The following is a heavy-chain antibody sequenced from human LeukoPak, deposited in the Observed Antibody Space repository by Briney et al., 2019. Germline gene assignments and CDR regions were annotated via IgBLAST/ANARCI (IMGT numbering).Heavy chain of an antibody. V-gene: IGHV3-49*03. CDR2: IRSKAYGGTT. CDR3: TRDRFRRIVGATFDY. D-gene: IGHD1-26*01. CDR1: GFTFGDYA. J-gene: IGHJ4*02. Sequence: GGSLRLSCTASGFTFGDYAMSWFRQAPGKGLEWVGFIRSKAYGGTTEYAASVKGRFTISRDDSKSIAYLQMNSLKTEDTAVYYCTRDRFRRIVGATFDYWGQGTLVTVSS.